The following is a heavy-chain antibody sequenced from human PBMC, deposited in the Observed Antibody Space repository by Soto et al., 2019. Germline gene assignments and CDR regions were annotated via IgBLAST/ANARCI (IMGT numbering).Heavy chain of an antibody. CDR1: GFTFSSYS. Sequence: GGSLRLSCAASGFTFSSYSMNWVRQAPGKGLEWVSYISSSSSTIYYADSVKGRFTISRDNAKNSLYLQMNSLRDEDTAVYYCARDFEEWELLGTGGFDYWGQGTLVTVSS. D-gene: IGHD1-26*01. CDR2: ISSSSSTI. V-gene: IGHV3-48*02. J-gene: IGHJ4*02. CDR3: ARDFEEWELLGTGGFDY.